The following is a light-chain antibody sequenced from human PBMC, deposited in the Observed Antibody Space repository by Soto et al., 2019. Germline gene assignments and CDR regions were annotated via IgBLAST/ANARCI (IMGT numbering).Light chain of an antibody. CDR1: TPNIGSNY. V-gene: IGLV1-47*01. Sequence: QSGLTQPPSASGTPGQRVIISCSGKTPNIGSNYVYWYRHLPGTAPQLLIYRNNQRPSGVPDRFSGSKSRTSASLAISGLRSEDEANYYCSSFKGTNSFVFGTGTKLTVL. CDR3: SSFKGTNSFV. J-gene: IGLJ1*01. CDR2: RNN.